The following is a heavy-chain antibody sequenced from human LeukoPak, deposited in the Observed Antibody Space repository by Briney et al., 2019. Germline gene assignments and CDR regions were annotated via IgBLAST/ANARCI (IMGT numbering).Heavy chain of an antibody. CDR3: ARDRRELLWFGELFGMDV. CDR2: ISSSSTI. J-gene: IGHJ6*02. V-gene: IGHV3-48*04. Sequence: GGSLRLSCAASGFTFTTYSMNWVRQASGKGLEWVSYISSSSTIYYADSVKGRFTISRDNAKNSLYLQMNSLRAEDTAVYYCARDRRELLWFGELFGMDVWGQGTTVTVSS. CDR1: GFTFTTYS. D-gene: IGHD3-10*01.